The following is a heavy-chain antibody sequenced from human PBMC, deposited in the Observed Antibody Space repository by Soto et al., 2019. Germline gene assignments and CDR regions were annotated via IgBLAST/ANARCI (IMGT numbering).Heavy chain of an antibody. CDR1: GASFSDYY. V-gene: IGHV4-34*01. Sequence: SETLYLTCAVYGASFSDYYWSWIRQPPGKGLEWIGEINHRGSTNYNPSLKSRVIISVDTSRNQLSLELRSVTAADTAVYYCARRNYFYAMDVWGQGTTVTVSS. J-gene: IGHJ6*02. CDR3: ARRNYFYAMDV. CDR2: INHRGST.